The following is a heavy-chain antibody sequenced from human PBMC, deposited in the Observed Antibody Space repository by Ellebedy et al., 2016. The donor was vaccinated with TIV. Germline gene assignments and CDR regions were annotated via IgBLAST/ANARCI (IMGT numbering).Heavy chain of an antibody. CDR2: IIPIFGTA. J-gene: IGHJ4*02. Sequence: SVKVSXXASGGTFSSYAISWVRQAPGQGLEWMGGIIPIFGTANYAQKFQGRVTITADKSTSTAYMELSSLRSEDTAVYYCAGGDSGSPRGYWGQGTLVTVSS. CDR3: AGGDSGSPRGY. D-gene: IGHD1-26*01. V-gene: IGHV1-69*06. CDR1: GGTFSSYA.